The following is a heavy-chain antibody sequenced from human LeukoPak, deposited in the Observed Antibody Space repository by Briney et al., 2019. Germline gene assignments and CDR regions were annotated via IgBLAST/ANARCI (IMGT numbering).Heavy chain of an antibody. Sequence: GGSLRLSCAASGFTFSDYYMSWVRQAPGKGLEWVANIRHDGSQTYYLDSVKGRFTISRDNAKNEVYLEMNNLRGADTAVYYCATGANLFQFWGQGTLVTVSS. D-gene: IGHD1-14*01. CDR1: GFTFSDYY. CDR3: ATGANLFQF. V-gene: IGHV3-7*01. J-gene: IGHJ4*02. CDR2: IRHDGSQT.